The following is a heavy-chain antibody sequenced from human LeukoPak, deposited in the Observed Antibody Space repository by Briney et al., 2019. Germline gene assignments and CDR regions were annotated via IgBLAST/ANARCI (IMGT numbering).Heavy chain of an antibody. Sequence: PGGSLRLSCAASGFTFSSYWVHWVRHAPGKGLMWVSHVNSDGSSTNYADSVWGRFTISRDNAKNTLYLQMSSLRAEDTAVYYCARGGSYSSFDYWGQGTLVTVSS. J-gene: IGHJ4*02. D-gene: IGHD1-26*01. CDR2: VNSDGSST. V-gene: IGHV3-74*01. CDR1: GFTFSSYW. CDR3: ARGGSYSSFDY.